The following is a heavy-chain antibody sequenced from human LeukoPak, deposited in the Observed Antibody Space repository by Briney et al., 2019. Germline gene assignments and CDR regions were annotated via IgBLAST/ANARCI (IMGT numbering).Heavy chain of an antibody. CDR3: TRGRTTVTTFWLDP. CDR1: GFTFGDYA. Sequence: PGRSLRLSCIDSGFTFGDYAMSWFRQAPGKGLEWVGFIRSKAYGGTTEYAASVKGRFTLSRDDSKSIAYLQMNSLKTEDTAVYYCTRGRTTVTTFWLDPWGQGTLVTVSS. D-gene: IGHD4-17*01. V-gene: IGHV3-49*03. J-gene: IGHJ5*02. CDR2: IRSKAYGGTT.